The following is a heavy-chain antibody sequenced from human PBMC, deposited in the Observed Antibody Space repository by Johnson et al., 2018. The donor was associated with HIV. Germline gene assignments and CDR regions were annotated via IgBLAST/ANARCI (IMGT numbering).Heavy chain of an antibody. Sequence: QVQLVESGGGLVQPGGSLRLSCAASGFTFSSYGMHWVRQAPGKGLEWVAVISYDGSNKYYADSVKGRFTISRDNSKNTLYLQMNSLRAEDTAVYYCAKDHIVGATLGRDAFDIWGQGTMVTVSS. CDR1: GFTFSSYG. D-gene: IGHD1-26*01. CDR2: ISYDGSNK. CDR3: AKDHIVGATLGRDAFDI. J-gene: IGHJ3*02. V-gene: IGHV3-30*18.